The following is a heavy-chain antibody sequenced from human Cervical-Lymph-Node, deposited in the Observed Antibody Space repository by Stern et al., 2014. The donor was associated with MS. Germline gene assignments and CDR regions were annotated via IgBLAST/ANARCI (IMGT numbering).Heavy chain of an antibody. CDR2: ISRTSSYI. J-gene: IGHJ6*02. Sequence: EVQLVESGGGLVKPGGSLRLSCEAAGFRFSNYDMNWVRQAPGKGLEWLSVISRTSSYIYYADSVKGRFTVSRDNAKNSLFLQIYSLRVEDTAVYYCARDGYGTNADYYGFDVWGQGTTVTVSS. D-gene: IGHD2-8*01. CDR3: ARDGYGTNADYYGFDV. V-gene: IGHV3-21*01. CDR1: GFRFSNYD.